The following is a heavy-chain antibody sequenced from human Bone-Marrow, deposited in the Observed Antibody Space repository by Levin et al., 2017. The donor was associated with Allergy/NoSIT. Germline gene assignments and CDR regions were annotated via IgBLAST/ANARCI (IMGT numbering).Heavy chain of an antibody. J-gene: IGHJ5*02. CDR1: GFTFSNFW. Sequence: PGESLKISCAASGFTFSNFWMSWVRQAPGKGLEWVANIKQDGSEEYYVDSVKGRFTISRDNANNSLYLQMNSLRAEDTAVYYCVRGGGTAASWGQGILVTVSS. D-gene: IGHD1-1*01. CDR3: VRGGGTAAS. CDR2: IKQDGSEE. V-gene: IGHV3-7*01.